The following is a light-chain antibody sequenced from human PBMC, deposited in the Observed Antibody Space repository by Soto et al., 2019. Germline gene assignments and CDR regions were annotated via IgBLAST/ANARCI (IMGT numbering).Light chain of an antibody. J-gene: IGLJ1*01. V-gene: IGLV2-23*01. CDR3: FSNAGSSYYV. Sequence: QSVLTQPASVSGSPGQSITISCTGTSIDVGFYNLVSWYQHRPGKAPKFILYEGSKRPSGVSNRTSGSKSVNTASLTTSGFKAEDEADYFCFSNAGSSYYVFGSWPNVTVL. CDR1: SIDVGFYNL. CDR2: EGS.